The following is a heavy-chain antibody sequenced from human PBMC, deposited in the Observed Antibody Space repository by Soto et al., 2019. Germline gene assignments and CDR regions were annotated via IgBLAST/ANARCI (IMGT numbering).Heavy chain of an antibody. D-gene: IGHD3-16*02. Sequence: SETLSLTCTVSGGSISSYYWSWIRQPPGKGLEWIGYIYYSGSTNYNPSLKSRVTISVDTSKNQFSLKLSSVTAADPAVYYCASSPYRNWFDPWGQRTLVTVSS. J-gene: IGHJ5*02. CDR3: ASSPYRNWFDP. CDR1: GGSISSYY. CDR2: IYYSGST. V-gene: IGHV4-59*01.